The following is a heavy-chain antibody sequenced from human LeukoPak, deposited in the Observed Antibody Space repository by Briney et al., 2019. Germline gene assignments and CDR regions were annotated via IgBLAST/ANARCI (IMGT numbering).Heavy chain of an antibody. J-gene: IGHJ4*02. D-gene: IGHD3-16*01. V-gene: IGHV1-2*02. CDR2: INPNNGDT. Sequence: ASVQVSCKASGYTFTGYYVYWVRQAPGQGPEWMGWINPNNGDTHYAQKFQGRVTMARDTSITTAYMGLSRLTSDDTAVYFCAKGGSWQRLVWVDYWGQGTLVTVSS. CDR3: AKGGSWQRLVWVDY. CDR1: GYTFTGYY.